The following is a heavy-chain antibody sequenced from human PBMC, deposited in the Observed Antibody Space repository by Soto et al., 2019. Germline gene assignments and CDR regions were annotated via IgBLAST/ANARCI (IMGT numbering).Heavy chain of an antibody. CDR3: ARHSLRNSPFDY. Sequence: SETLSLTCTVAGGSISSSSYYWGWIRQPPGKGLEWIGSIYYSGSTYYNPSLKSRVTISVDTSKNQFSLKLSSVTAADTAVYYCARHSLRNSPFDYWGQGTLVTRLL. J-gene: IGHJ4*02. V-gene: IGHV4-39*01. CDR1: GGSISSSSYY. CDR2: IYYSGST. D-gene: IGHD4-4*01.